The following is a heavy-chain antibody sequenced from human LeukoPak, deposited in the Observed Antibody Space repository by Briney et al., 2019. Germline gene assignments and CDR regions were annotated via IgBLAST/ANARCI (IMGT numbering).Heavy chain of an antibody. J-gene: IGHJ3*02. CDR1: GFTFSSYW. D-gene: IGHD2-15*01. CDR3: AKSATRRTYDAFDI. V-gene: IGHV3-7*03. Sequence: PGGSLRLSCAASGFTFSSYWMSWVRQAPGKGLEWVANIKQDGSEKYYVDSVKGRFTISRDNAKNSLYLQMNSLRAEDTASYYCAKSATRRTYDAFDIWGQGTMVTVSS. CDR2: IKQDGSEK.